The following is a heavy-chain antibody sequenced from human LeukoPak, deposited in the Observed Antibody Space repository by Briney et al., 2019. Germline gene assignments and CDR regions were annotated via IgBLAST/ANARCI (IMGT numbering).Heavy chain of an antibody. CDR1: GASLSTNY. V-gene: IGHV4-59*08. D-gene: IGHD3-10*01. J-gene: IGHJ4*02. CDR3: ARQGSEFLFDY. Sequence: PSETLSLTCTDSGASLSTNYWSWLREPPGEGLEWIGYIYHSGSTNYNPSLRSRVTISVDTSKNQFSLNLTSVTAADTAGYYCARQGSEFLFDYWGQGTLVTVSS. CDR2: IYHSGST.